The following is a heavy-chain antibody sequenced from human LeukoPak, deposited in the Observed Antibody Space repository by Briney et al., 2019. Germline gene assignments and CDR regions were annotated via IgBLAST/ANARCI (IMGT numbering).Heavy chain of an antibody. CDR2: ISGSGGST. V-gene: IGHV3-23*01. D-gene: IGHD5-18*01. Sequence: GGSLRLSCAASGFTFSSYAMSWVRQAPGRGLEWVSAISGSGGSTYYADTVKGRFTISRDNSKNTLYLQMNSLRAEDTAVYYCAKSDTAMDTPFDYWGQGTLVTVSS. CDR3: AKSDTAMDTPFDY. CDR1: GFTFSSYA. J-gene: IGHJ4*02.